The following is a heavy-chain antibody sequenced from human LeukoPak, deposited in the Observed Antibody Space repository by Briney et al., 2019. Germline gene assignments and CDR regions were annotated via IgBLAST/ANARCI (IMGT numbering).Heavy chain of an antibody. CDR1: GGSINSYY. J-gene: IGHJ4*02. CDR2: IYYSGST. CDR3: ARLRYIGGYNSIDY. V-gene: IGHV4-59*01. D-gene: IGHD1-26*01. Sequence: SETLSLTCTVSGGSINSYYWSWIRQPPGKGLEWIGYIYYSGSTNYNPSLKSRVTMSVDTSKNQFSLKLSSVTAADTAVYYCARLRYIGGYNSIDYWGQGTLVTVSS.